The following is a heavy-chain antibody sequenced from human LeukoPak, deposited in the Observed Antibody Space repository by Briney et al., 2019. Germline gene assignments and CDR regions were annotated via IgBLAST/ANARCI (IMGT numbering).Heavy chain of an antibody. D-gene: IGHD4-11*01. Sequence: GGSLRLSCAASGFTFSSYGMHWVRQAPGKGLEWVAVISYDGSNKYYADSVKGRFTISRDNAKNSLYLQMNSLRAEDTAVYYCARDARTVTLDYWGQGTLVTVSS. CDR2: ISYDGSNK. CDR3: ARDARTVTLDY. J-gene: IGHJ4*02. V-gene: IGHV3-30*03. CDR1: GFTFSSYG.